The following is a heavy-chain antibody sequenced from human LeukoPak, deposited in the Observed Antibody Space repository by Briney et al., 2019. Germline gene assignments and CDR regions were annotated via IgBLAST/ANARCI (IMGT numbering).Heavy chain of an antibody. CDR1: GFTFSSYG. CDR3: ARSPVGYCSSTSCYEFEY. D-gene: IGHD2-2*01. Sequence: TGGSLRLSCAESGFTFSSYGMHWVRQAPGKGLEWVAVIWYDGSNKYYADSVKGRFTISRDNSKNTLYLQMNSLRAEDTAVYYCARSPVGYCSSTSCYEFEYWGQGTLVTVSS. J-gene: IGHJ4*02. V-gene: IGHV3-33*01. CDR2: IWYDGSNK.